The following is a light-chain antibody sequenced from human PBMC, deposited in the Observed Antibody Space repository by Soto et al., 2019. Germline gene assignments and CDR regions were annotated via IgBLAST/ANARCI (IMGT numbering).Light chain of an antibody. CDR2: EVS. CDR3: SSCTRSSPLV. CDR1: SSDVGGYNH. J-gene: IGLJ2*01. V-gene: IGLV2-18*02. Sequence: QSALTQPPSVSESPGQAVTISCTGTSSDVGGYNHGPWYQQPPHTAPKLIIHEVSNRPSGVPVGFSGYQSSNTASLAISGLQGEDEADYYCSSCTRSSPLVVGGGTKVTVL.